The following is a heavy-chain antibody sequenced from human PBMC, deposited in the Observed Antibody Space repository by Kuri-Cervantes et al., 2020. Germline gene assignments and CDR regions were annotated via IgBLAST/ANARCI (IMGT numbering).Heavy chain of an antibody. CDR2: INPNSGGT. CDR1: GYTFTGYY. J-gene: IGHJ3*02. D-gene: IGHD3-9*01. Sequence: ASVKVSCKASGYTFTGYYMHWVRQAPGQGLEWMGWINPNSGGTNYAQKFQGRVTMTRNTSISTAYMELSSLRSEDTAVYYCARERRDYDILTGYLVARSFDIWGQGTMVTVSS. CDR3: ARERRDYDILTGYLVARSFDI. V-gene: IGHV1-2*02.